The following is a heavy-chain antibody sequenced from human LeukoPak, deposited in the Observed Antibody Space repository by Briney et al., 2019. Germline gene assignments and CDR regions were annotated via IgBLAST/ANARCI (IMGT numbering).Heavy chain of an antibody. CDR2: IYTSGNT. J-gene: IGHJ4*02. V-gene: IGHV3-66*01. CDR1: GFTFSSYG. CDR3: AIGGSGWYLYDH. Sequence: GGSLRLSCAASGFTFSSYGMHWVRQAPGKGLEWVSVIYTSGNTYYADSVKGRFTISRDISKNTLYLQMNSLRAEDTAVYYCAIGGSGWYLYDHWGQGTLVTVSS. D-gene: IGHD6-19*01.